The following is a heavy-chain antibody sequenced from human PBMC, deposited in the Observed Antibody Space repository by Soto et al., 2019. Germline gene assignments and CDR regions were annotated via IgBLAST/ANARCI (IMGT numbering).Heavy chain of an antibody. CDR3: ARARDYGYTNAFDI. CDR1: GFTFSSYS. V-gene: IGHV3-21*01. J-gene: IGHJ3*02. Sequence: GGSLRLSCAASGFTFSSYSMNWVRQAPGKGLEWVSSISSNSSYIYYADSVKGRFTISRDNAKNSLYLQMNSLRAEDTAVYYCARARDYGYTNAFDIWGQGTMVTVSS. CDR2: ISSNSSYI. D-gene: IGHD4-17*01.